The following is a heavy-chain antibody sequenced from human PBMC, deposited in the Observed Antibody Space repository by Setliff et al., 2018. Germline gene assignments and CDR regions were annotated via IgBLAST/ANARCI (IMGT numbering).Heavy chain of an antibody. CDR1: GFTFSSYA. V-gene: IGHV3-73*01. D-gene: IGHD5-12*01. J-gene: IGHJ4*02. Sequence: GESLKISCAASGFTFSSYAMHWVRQAPGKGLEWVGRIRSKAFSYATRYTESMKGRFTISRDDSKNTAYLQMDSLNTEDTAVYYCIVAGNYFDYWGQGTLVTVSS. CDR3: IVAGNYFDY. CDR2: IRSKAFSYAT.